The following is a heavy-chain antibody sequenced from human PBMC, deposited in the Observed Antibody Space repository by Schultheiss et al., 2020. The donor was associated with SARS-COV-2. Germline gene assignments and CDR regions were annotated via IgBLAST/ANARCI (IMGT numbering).Heavy chain of an antibody. CDR1: GYSISSGGYY. D-gene: IGHD5-18*01. CDR3: AREDLYSYGYNYGLDV. V-gene: IGHV4-31*11. CDR2: IYYSGST. Sequence: SETLSLTCAVSGYSISSGGYYWSWIRQHPGKGLEWIGYIYYSGSTYYNPSLKSRVTISVDTSKNQFSLKLSSVTAADTAVYYCAREDLYSYGYNYGLDVWGQGTTVTVSS. J-gene: IGHJ6*02.